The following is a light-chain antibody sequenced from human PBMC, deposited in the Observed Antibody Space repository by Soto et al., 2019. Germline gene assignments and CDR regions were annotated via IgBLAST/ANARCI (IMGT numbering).Light chain of an antibody. CDR1: SSDVGAYNL. Sequence: QSALTQPRSVSGSPGQSVTISCTGTSSDVGAYNLVSWYQHLPGKAPKLMIYDVNARPSGVPDRFSGSKSGNTASLTITGLQTEDEADYYCCSYAGTYSVIFGEGTKVTVL. CDR2: DVN. V-gene: IGLV2-11*01. CDR3: CSYAGTYSVI. J-gene: IGLJ2*01.